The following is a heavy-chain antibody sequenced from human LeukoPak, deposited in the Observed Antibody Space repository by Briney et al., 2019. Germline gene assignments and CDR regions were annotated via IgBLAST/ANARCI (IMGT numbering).Heavy chain of an antibody. V-gene: IGHV4-39*01. CDR1: GGSISSSSYY. D-gene: IGHD5-24*01. CDR3: ARLGVEMATINDY. J-gene: IGHJ4*02. CDR2: IYYSGST. Sequence: SETLSLTCTVSGGSISSSSYYWGWIRQPPGKGLEWIGSIYYSGSTYYNPSLKSRVTISVDTSKNQFSLKLGSVTAADTAVYYCARLGVEMATINDYWGQGTLVTVSS.